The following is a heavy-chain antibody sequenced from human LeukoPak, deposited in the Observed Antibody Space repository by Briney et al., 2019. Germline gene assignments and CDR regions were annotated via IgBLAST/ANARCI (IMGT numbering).Heavy chain of an antibody. CDR2: ISSSSSYI. CDR1: GFTFSSYS. Sequence: PGGSLRLSCAASGFTFSSYSMNWVRQAPGKGLEWVSSISSSSSYIYYADSVKGRFTISRDNAKNSLYLQMNSLRAEDTAVYYCARGQREDLNDWFDPWGQGTLVTVSS. CDR3: ARGQREDLNDWFDP. V-gene: IGHV3-21*01. J-gene: IGHJ5*02. D-gene: IGHD6-25*01.